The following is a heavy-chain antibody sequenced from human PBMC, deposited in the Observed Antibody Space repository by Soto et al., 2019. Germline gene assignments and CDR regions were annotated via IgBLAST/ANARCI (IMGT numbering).Heavy chain of an antibody. CDR1: GGSISSYY. D-gene: IGHD3-3*01. J-gene: IGHJ6*02. V-gene: IGHV4-4*07. CDR3: ARDEVDYDFWSGYHYGMDV. CDR2: IYTSGST. Sequence: SETLSLTCTVSGGSISSYYWSWIRQPAGKGLEWIGRIYTSGSTNYNPSLKSRVTMSVDTSKNQFSLKLSSVTAADTAVYYCARDEVDYDFWSGYHYGMDVWGQGTTVTVSS.